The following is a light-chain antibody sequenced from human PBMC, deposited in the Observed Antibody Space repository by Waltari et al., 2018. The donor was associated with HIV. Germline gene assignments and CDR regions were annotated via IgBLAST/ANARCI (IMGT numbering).Light chain of an antibody. J-gene: IGKJ3*01. CDR2: DAS. CDR3: QQYGSSPLFT. Sequence: EIVLTQSPGTLSFSPGERATLPCRASQSVGSNYLAWYQQRPGQTPRLLIYDASSRATGIPDRFSGSGSGTDFTLTITRLEPEDFAVYYCQQYGSSPLFTFGPGTKVDIK. V-gene: IGKV3-20*01. CDR1: QSVGSNY.